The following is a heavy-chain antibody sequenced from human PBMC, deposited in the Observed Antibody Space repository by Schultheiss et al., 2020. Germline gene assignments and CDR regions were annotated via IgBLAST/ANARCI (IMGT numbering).Heavy chain of an antibody. CDR1: GFTFSSYS. D-gene: IGHD6-19*01. V-gene: IGHV3-48*02. J-gene: IGHJ4*02. CDR2: ISSSSSTI. Sequence: GGSLRLSCAASGFTFSSYSMNRVRQAPGKGLEWVSYISSSSSTIYYADSVKGRFTISRDNAKNSLYLQMNSLRDEDTAVYYCARGFSSGWHEADYWGQGTLVTVSS. CDR3: ARGFSSGWHEADY.